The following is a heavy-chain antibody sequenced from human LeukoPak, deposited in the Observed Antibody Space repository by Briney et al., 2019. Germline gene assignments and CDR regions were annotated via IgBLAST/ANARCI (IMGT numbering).Heavy chain of an antibody. CDR3: ARHRSPSSLSFFDI. CDR1: GASISSYY. D-gene: IGHD2-2*01. V-gene: IGHV4-4*09. Sequence: SETLSLTCTVSGASISSYYWSWIRQPPGKGLEWIGYIYTSETTNLNPALRSRVTISIDTSKNQVSLRLSSVTAADTALYYCARHRSPSSLSFFDIWGQGMLVIVSS. CDR2: IYTSETT. J-gene: IGHJ4*02.